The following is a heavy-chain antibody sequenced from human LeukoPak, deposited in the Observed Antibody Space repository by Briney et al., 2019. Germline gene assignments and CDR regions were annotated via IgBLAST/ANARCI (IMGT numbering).Heavy chain of an antibody. V-gene: IGHV1-2*02. Sequence: ASVKVSCKASGYTFTGYYMHWVRQAPGQGLEWMGWINPNSGGTNYAQKFQGGVTMTRDTSISTAYMELSRLRSDDTAVYYCARVMVLPIGYCSSTSCYLMDVWGQGTTVTVSS. CDR1: GYTFTGYY. CDR3: ARVMVLPIGYCSSTSCYLMDV. J-gene: IGHJ6*02. D-gene: IGHD2-2*03. CDR2: INPNSGGT.